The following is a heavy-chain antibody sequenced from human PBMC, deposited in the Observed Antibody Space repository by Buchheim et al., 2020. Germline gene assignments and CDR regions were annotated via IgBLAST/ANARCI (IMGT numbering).Heavy chain of an antibody. Sequence: EVQLLESGGGLVQPGGSLRLSCAASGFTFSSYAMSWVRQAPGKGLEWVSATSNSGRTYYADSVKGRFTISRDKSMLKMNSLRAEDTAVYYCAKESPYCSSTSCRLYYFDYWGQGTL. CDR1: GFTFSSYA. D-gene: IGHD2-2*01. V-gene: IGHV3-23*01. CDR2: TSNSGRT. J-gene: IGHJ4*02. CDR3: AKESPYCSSTSCRLYYFDY.